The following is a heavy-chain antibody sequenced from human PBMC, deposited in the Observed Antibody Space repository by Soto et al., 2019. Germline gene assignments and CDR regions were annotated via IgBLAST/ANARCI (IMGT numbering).Heavy chain of an antibody. CDR3: AQTGIAVSGDAFDI. CDR1: GYTLTELS. CDR2: FDPEDGET. J-gene: IGHJ3*02. V-gene: IGHV1-24*01. D-gene: IGHD6-19*01. Sequence: ASVKVSCKVSGYTLTELSMHWVRQAPGKGLEWMGGFDPEDGETIYAQKFQGRVTMTEDTSTDTAYMELSSLRSEDTAVYYCAQTGIAVSGDAFDIWAQGTMVTVSS.